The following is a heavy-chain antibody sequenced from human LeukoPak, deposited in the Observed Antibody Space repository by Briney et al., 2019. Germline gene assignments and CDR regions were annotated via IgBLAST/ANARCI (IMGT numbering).Heavy chain of an antibody. V-gene: IGHV3-48*03. J-gene: IGHJ4*02. CDR2: ISSSGSTI. D-gene: IGHD3-22*01. Sequence: GGSLRLSCAASGFTFSSYEMNWVRQAPGKGLEWVSYISSSGSTIYYADSVKGRFTISRGNAKNSLYLQMNSLRAEDTAVYYCARDGGNYYDSSGYLFDYWGQGTLVTVSS. CDR3: ARDGGNYYDSSGYLFDY. CDR1: GFTFSSYE.